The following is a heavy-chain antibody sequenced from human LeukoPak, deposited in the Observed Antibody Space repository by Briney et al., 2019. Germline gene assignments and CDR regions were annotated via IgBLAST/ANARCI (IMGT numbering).Heavy chain of an antibody. V-gene: IGHV3-23*01. J-gene: IGHJ5*02. Sequence: GGTLRLSCAASGFTFSSYGMSWVRQAPGKGLEWVSAISGSGGSTYYADSVKGRFTISRDNSKNTLYLQMNSLRAEDTAVYYCAKDSSSWILGRCDPWGQGTLVTVSS. CDR2: ISGSGGST. D-gene: IGHD6-13*01. CDR1: GFTFSSYG. CDR3: AKDSSSWILGRCDP.